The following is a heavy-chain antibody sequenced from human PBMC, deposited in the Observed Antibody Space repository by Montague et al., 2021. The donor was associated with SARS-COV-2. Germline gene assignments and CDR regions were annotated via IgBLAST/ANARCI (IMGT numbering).Heavy chain of an antibody. D-gene: IGHD3-3*01. CDR2: IYHSEDT. CDR3: SRTQKTISGMLIPPYYFDF. Sequence: SETLSLTCSVSGHSIWSSDWCTCFRQHPGKGLEWFSEIYHSEDTTYNPSLHSRVTISPDNSNNQFSLPLTSLTTADTAVYYCSRTQKTISGMLIPPYYFDFWGQGTLVTVSS. CDR1: GHSIWSSDW. J-gene: IGHJ4*02. V-gene: IGHV4-4*02.